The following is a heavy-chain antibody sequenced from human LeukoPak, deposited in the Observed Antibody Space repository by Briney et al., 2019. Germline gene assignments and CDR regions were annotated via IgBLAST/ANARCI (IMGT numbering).Heavy chain of an antibody. CDR3: ARVGAYCTSTSCLDY. Sequence: GASVKVSCKASGGTFSSYAISWVRQAPGQGLEWMGGIIPIFGTANYAQKFQGRVTITADKSTSTAYMELSSLRSEDTAVYYCARVGAYCTSTSCLDYWGQGTLVTVSS. CDR1: GGTFSSYA. CDR2: IIPIFGTA. D-gene: IGHD2-2*01. J-gene: IGHJ4*02. V-gene: IGHV1-69*06.